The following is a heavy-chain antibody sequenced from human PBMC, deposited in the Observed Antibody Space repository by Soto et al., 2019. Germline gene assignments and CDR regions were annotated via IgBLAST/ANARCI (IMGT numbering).Heavy chain of an antibody. D-gene: IGHD3-3*01. V-gene: IGHV4-38-2*01. CDR1: GYSISSCYY. CDR3: ARGDAYYDFWSGYWSAAYGFSPNKWLDP. Sequence: SETLSLTCAVSGYSISSCYYWGWIRQPPGKGLEWIGSIYHSGSTYYNPSLKSRVTISVDTSKNQFSLKLSSVTAADTAVYYYARGDAYYDFWSGYWSAAYGFSPNKWLDPWGQGPMVTVAS. J-gene: IGHJ5*02. CDR2: IYHSGST.